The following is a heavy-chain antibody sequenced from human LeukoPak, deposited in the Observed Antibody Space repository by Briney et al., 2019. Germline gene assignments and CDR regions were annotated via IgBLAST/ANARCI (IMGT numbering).Heavy chain of an antibody. J-gene: IGHJ6*02. V-gene: IGHV3-74*01. Sequence: GGSLRLSCAASEFTFSTYWMHWVRPAPGKGLAWVSRIYGDGTSTRYADSVKGRFTISRDNAKNTLYLQMNSLRAEDTAVYYCARSHYYDSSGYFSYYYGLDVWGQGTTVTVSS. D-gene: IGHD3-22*01. CDR3: ARSHYYDSSGYFSYYYGLDV. CDR1: EFTFSTYW. CDR2: IYGDGTST.